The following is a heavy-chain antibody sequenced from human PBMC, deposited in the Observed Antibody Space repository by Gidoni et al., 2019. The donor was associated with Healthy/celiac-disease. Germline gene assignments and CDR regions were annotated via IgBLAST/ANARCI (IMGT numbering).Heavy chain of an antibody. V-gene: IGHV4-39*01. CDR1: GGSISSSSYY. D-gene: IGHD3-16*01. CDR3: ARSQVYGPTKY. CDR2: IYYSGST. Sequence: QLQLQESGPGLVKPSETLSLTCTVSGGSISSSSYYWGWIRQPPGKGLEWIGSIYYSGSTYYNPSLKSRVTISVDTSKNQFSLKLSSVTAADTAVCYCARSQVYGPTKYWGQGTLVTVSS. J-gene: IGHJ4*02.